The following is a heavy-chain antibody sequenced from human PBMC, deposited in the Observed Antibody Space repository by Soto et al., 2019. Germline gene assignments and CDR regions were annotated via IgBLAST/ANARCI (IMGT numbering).Heavy chain of an antibody. D-gene: IGHD6-25*01. CDR2: IRKDGSQR. J-gene: IGHJ3*02. CDR3: ARDVSPGSSGLYFDAFYI. V-gene: IGHV3-7*05. CDR1: EFAFSSYW. Sequence: GSLRLSCAASEFAFSSYWITWVRQAPGRGLEWVANIRKDGSQRSYLDSVRGRFTISRDNSKNSLYLQMNSLRAEDTALYFCARDVSPGSSGLYFDAFYIWGQGTMVTVS.